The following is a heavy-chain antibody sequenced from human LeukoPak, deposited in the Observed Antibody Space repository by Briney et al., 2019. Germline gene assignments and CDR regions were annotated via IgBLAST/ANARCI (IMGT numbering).Heavy chain of an antibody. V-gene: IGHV3-21*04. CDR1: GFTFSSYS. D-gene: IGHD1-1*01. CDR2: ITTNSTYI. CDR3: AKGNWRYFDY. J-gene: IGHJ4*02. Sequence: GGSLRLSCAASGFTFSSYSMSWVRQAPGKGLEWVSSITTNSTYISYADSVKGRFTISRDNSKNTLYLQMNSLGADDTAVYYCAKGNWRYFDYWGQGTLVTVSS.